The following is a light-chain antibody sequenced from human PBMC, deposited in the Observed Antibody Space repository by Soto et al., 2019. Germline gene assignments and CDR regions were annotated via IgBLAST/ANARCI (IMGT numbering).Light chain of an antibody. CDR1: SSNIGAGYD. V-gene: IGLV1-40*01. CDR3: QSYDSSLSGDYV. CDR2: GNS. J-gene: IGLJ1*01. Sequence: QSALTQPPSVSGAQGQRVTISCTGSSSNIGAGYDVHWYQQLPGTAPKLLIYGNSNRPSGVPDRFSGSKSGTSASLAITGLQAEDEADYYCQSYDSSLSGDYVFGTGTKVTVL.